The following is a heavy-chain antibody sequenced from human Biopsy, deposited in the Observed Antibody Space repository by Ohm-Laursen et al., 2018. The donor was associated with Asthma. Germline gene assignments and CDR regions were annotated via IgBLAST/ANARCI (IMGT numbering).Heavy chain of an antibody. Sequence: SLRLSCSASGSTFSHYWMHWVRQAPGKGLVWVSRINGDGSSTSYADSVKGRFTISRDNAKKKLSLQMNSLRAEDTAVYYCARDRGIAAAGTEFDYWGQGTLVTVSS. CDR2: INGDGSST. V-gene: IGHV3-74*01. CDR3: ARDRGIAAAGTEFDY. D-gene: IGHD6-13*01. J-gene: IGHJ4*02. CDR1: GSTFSHYW.